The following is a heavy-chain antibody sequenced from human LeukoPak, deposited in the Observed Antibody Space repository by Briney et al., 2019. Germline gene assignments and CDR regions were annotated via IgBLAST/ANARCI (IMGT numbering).Heavy chain of an antibody. V-gene: IGHV3-33*01. Sequence: GGSLRLSCAASGFTFSSYGMHWVRQAPGKGLEWVAVIWYDGSNKYYADSVKGRFTISRDNSKNTPYLQMNSLRAEDTAVYYCARVLSRYYYYYGMDVWGQGTTVTVSS. CDR1: GFTFSSYG. CDR3: ARVLSRYYYYYGMDV. CDR2: IWYDGSNK. J-gene: IGHJ6*02.